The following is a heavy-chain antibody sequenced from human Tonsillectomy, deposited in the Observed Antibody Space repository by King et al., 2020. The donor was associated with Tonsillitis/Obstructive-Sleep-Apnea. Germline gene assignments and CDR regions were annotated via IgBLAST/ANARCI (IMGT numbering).Heavy chain of an antibody. CDR3: AREYYFWSGHPNWFDP. D-gene: IGHD3-3*01. CDR2: IYTSGST. V-gene: IGHV4-4*07. CDR1: GGSISSYY. J-gene: IGHJ5*02. Sequence: QLQESGPGLVKPSETLSLTCTVSGGSISSYYWSWIRQPAGKGLEWIGRIYTSGSTNYNPSIKSRVTMSVDTSKNQFSLKLSSVTAADTAVYYCAREYYFWSGHPNWFDPWGQGTLVTVSS.